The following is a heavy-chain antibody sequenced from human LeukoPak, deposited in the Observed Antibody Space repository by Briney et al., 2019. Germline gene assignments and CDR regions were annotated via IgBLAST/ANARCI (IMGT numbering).Heavy chain of an antibody. CDR3: ARENSRGEWLPDIDY. CDR1: GGSISSGGYY. Sequence: SETLSLTCTVSGGSISSGGYYWSWIRQHPGKGLEWIGHIYYSGSTYYNPSLKSRVTISVDTSKNQFSLKLSSVTAADTAVYYCARENSRGEWLPDIDYWGQGTLVTVSS. CDR2: IYYSGST. V-gene: IGHV4-31*03. D-gene: IGHD3-3*01. J-gene: IGHJ4*02.